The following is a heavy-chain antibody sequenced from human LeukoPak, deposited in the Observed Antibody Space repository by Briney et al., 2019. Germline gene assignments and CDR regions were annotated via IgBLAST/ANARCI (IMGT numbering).Heavy chain of an antibody. J-gene: IGHJ4*02. CDR1: GGSFGGYY. Sequence: NTSETLSLTCAVYGGSFGGYYWSWIRQPPGKGLEWIGEINHSGSSNYNRSLKSRVTISVDTSKNHFSLKLPSVTAADTAVYYCARGGAREEFDYWGQGTLVTASS. V-gene: IGHV4-34*01. CDR2: INHSGSS. CDR3: ARGGAREEFDY. D-gene: IGHD3-10*01.